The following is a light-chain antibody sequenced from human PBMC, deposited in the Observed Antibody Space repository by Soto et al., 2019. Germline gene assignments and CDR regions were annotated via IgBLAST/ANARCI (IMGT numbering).Light chain of an antibody. V-gene: IGKV3-15*01. CDR2: GAS. CDR1: QSVSSK. J-gene: IGKJ1*01. Sequence: EIVMTQSPATLSVSPGERATLSCRASQSVSSKLAWYQQKPGQGPRLLIYGASTRATGIPARFSGSGSGTEFTLNISSLQSEDFTLYYCQHYSTWLWTFGQGTKVEIK. CDR3: QHYSTWLWT.